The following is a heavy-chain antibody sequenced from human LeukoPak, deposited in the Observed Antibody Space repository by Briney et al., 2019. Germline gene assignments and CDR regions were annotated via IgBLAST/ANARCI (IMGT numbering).Heavy chain of an antibody. J-gene: IGHJ6*02. CDR2: ITSSSSYI. V-gene: IGHV3-21*01. Sequence: GGSLRLSCAASGFTFSSYTMNWVRQAPGKGLEWVSSITSSSSYIYYADSVKGRFTISRDNAKNSLYLQMDSLRAEDTAVYYCARSDYYGMHVWGQGTTVTVSS. CDR3: ARSDYYGMHV. CDR1: GFTFSSYT.